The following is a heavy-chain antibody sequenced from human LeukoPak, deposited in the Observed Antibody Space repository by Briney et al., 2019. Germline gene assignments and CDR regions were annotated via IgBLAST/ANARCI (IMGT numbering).Heavy chain of an antibody. Sequence: SETLSLTCTVSGGSIGSGYYWAWIRQPPGKGLEWIGSIHYGGTTHYNPSLQSRVTISADTSKNQFSLKLSSVTAADTAVYYCARDRLGYYYYYGMDVWGQGTTVTVSS. J-gene: IGHJ6*02. D-gene: IGHD3-22*01. V-gene: IGHV4-39*07. CDR1: GGSIGSGYY. CDR2: IHYGGTT. CDR3: ARDRLGYYYYYGMDV.